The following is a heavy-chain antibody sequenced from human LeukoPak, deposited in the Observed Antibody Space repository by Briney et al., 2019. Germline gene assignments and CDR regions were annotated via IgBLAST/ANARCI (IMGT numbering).Heavy chain of an antibody. J-gene: IGHJ5*02. CDR3: ARDLIFASGSNWFDP. CDR1: GYTFTGYY. Sequence: GASVKVSCEASGYTFTGYYMHWVRQAPGQGLEWMGRINPNSGGTNYAQKFQGRVTMTRDTSISTAYMELSRLRSDDTAVYYCARDLIFASGSNWFDPWGQGTLVTVSS. V-gene: IGHV1-2*06. D-gene: IGHD3-22*01. CDR2: INPNSGGT.